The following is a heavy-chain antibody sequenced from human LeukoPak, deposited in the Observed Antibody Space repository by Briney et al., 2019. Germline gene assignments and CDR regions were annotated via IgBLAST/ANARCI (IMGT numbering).Heavy chain of an antibody. CDR2: IYYSGST. V-gene: IGHV4-59*08. CDR1: GGSFSGYY. D-gene: IGHD3-22*01. Sequence: SETLSLTCAVYGGSFSGYYWSWIRQPPGKGLEWIGYIYYSGSTNYNPSLKSRVTISVDTSKNQFSLKLSSVTAADTAVYYCARRAGYYYDSSGYYYLDYWGQGTLVTVSS. J-gene: IGHJ4*02. CDR3: ARRAGYYYDSSGYYYLDY.